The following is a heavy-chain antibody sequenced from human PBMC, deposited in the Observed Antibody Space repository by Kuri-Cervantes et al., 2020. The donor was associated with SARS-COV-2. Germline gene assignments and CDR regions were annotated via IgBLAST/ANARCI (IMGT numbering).Heavy chain of an antibody. D-gene: IGHD2-2*01. V-gene: IGHV1-3*04. CDR3: AREVGYCDSGRCYGLDAFDI. J-gene: IGHJ3*02. Sequence: ASVKVSCKASGYTFRSYTSHWVRQAPGQGLEWMGWINTATGNTHYSQKFQGRVTITRDTAASTEYMDLNSLRSEDTAVYYCAREVGYCDSGRCYGLDAFDIWGQGTMVTVSS. CDR2: INTATGNT. CDR1: GYTFRSYT.